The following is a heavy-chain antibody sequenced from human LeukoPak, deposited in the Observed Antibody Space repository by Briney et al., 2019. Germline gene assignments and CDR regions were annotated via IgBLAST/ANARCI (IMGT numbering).Heavy chain of an antibody. CDR3: TRAGNGYSYVTGFDS. J-gene: IGHJ4*02. V-gene: IGHV3-49*04. Sequence: PGGSLRLSCTASGFTFGDYAMSWVRQAPGKGMEWVGFIRSKAYGGTTEYAASVKGRFAISRDDSKSMGYLQMNSLKTEDTAVYYCTRAGNGYSYVTGFDSWGQGTLVTASS. D-gene: IGHD5-18*01. CDR2: IRSKAYGGTT. CDR1: GFTFGDYA.